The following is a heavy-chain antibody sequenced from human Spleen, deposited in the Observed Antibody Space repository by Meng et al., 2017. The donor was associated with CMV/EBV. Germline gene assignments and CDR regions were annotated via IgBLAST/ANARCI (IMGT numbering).Heavy chain of an antibody. Sequence: SVKVSCKASGGTFNTYTFTWVRQAPGQGLEWMGRIIPIVGIVNQARKFQGRVTITADKSTSTAYMELSSLTSEDTAVYYCANSYYESSGYYNDAFDIWGQGTMVTVSS. J-gene: IGHJ3*02. D-gene: IGHD3-22*01. V-gene: IGHV1-69*02. CDR3: ANSYYESSGYYNDAFDI. CDR1: GGTFNTYT. CDR2: IIPIVGIV.